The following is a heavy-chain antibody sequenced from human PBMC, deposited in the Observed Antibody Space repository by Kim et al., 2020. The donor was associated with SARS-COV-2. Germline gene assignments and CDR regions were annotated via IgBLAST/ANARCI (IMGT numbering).Heavy chain of an antibody. V-gene: IGHV3-23*01. Sequence: GGSLRLSCAASGFTFSNYAMSWVRQAPGKGLEWVSYIRGGGAVTHYAGSVKGRCTISRDNFKNMLYLQLDSLRAEDTAVYYCARCQSNCVNDAFDIWG. J-gene: IGHJ3*02. CDR2: IRGGGAVT. D-gene: IGHD2-8*01. CDR3: ARCQSNCVNDAFDI. CDR1: GFTFSNYA.